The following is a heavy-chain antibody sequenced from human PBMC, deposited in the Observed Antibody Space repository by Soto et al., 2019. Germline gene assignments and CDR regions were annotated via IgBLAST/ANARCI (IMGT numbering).Heavy chain of an antibody. Sequence: XATLSLTCAVYGGSFSGYYWSWIRQPPGKGLEWIGEINHSGSTNYNPSLKSRVTISVDTSKNQFSLKLSSVTAADTAVYYCARERLGYCSSTSCYQYGMDVWGQGTTVTVSS. CDR2: INHSGST. V-gene: IGHV4-34*01. D-gene: IGHD2-2*01. J-gene: IGHJ6*02. CDR1: GGSFSGYY. CDR3: ARERLGYCSSTSCYQYGMDV.